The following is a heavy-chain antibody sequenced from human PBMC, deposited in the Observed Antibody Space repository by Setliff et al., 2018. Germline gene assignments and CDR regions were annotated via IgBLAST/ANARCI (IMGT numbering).Heavy chain of an antibody. J-gene: IGHJ4*02. CDR1: GYTFTSYG. CDR3: ARVNSGYDGGSN. V-gene: IGHV1-18*01. CDR2: ISAYNGNT. Sequence: ASVKVSCKASGYTFTSYGISWVRQAPGQGLEWMGWISAYNGNTNYAQKLQGRVTMTTDTSTSTACMELRSLRSDDTAVYYCARVNSGYDGGSNWGQGTLVTVSS. D-gene: IGHD5-12*01.